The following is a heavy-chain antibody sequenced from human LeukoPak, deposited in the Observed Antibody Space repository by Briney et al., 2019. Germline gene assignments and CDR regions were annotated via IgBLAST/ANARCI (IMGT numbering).Heavy chain of an antibody. J-gene: IGHJ4*02. CDR1: GGSMNRYF. D-gene: IGHD3-3*01. CDR2: INYTENT. CDR3: ARGRRTVFGVVIPHFHY. Sequence: SETLTLTCSLSGGSMNRYFWSWLRQPPGKGLEWIGYINYTENTNFNPSLKDRVTMSIDTYTKKFSLSLTSVTASDTAVYYCARGRRTVFGVVIPHFHYWGRGTLVTVSS. V-gene: IGHV4-59*01.